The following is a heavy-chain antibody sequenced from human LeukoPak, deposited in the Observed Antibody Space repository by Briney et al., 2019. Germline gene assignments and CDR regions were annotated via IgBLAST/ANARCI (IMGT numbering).Heavy chain of an antibody. V-gene: IGHV3-23*01. D-gene: IGHD1-1*01. CDR2: ISGSGGST. J-gene: IGHJ4*02. CDR3: AKDLGGRPTGFDY. Sequence: GGSLRLSCAASGFTFSSYDMSWVRQAPGKGLEWVSAISGSGGSTYYADSVKGRFTISRDNSKNTLYLQMNSLRAEDTAVYYCAKDLGGRPTGFDYWGQGTLVTVSS. CDR1: GFTFSSYD.